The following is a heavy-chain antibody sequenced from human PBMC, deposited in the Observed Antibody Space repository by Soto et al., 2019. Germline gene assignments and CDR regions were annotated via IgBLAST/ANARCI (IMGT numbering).Heavy chain of an antibody. J-gene: IGHJ3*02. CDR1: GFTLSNNY. V-gene: IGHV3-53*01. D-gene: IGHD2-15*01. Sequence: PGGSLRLSCAASGFTLSNNYMSWVRQAPGKGLEWVSVIYSSGRTDYADSVKGRFTISRDKSKNTLYLQMNGLRAEDTAVYYCAKDRMNHNSVWDPFDIWGQGTMVTVSS. CDR3: AKDRMNHNSVWDPFDI. CDR2: IYSSGRT.